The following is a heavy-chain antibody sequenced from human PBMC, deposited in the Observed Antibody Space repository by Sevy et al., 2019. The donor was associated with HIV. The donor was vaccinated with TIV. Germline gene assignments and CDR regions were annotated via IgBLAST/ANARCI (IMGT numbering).Heavy chain of an antibody. J-gene: IGHJ3*02. Sequence: GGSLRLSCAASGFTFSTYNMNWVRQAPGKGLEWVSSITFSSNYIYYADSVKGRFTISRDNAKNSLDLQMNSLGAEDTAVYYCARSWEQQLHDAFDIWGQGTMVTVSS. CDR3: ARSWEQQLHDAFDI. V-gene: IGHV3-21*01. CDR1: GFTFSTYN. D-gene: IGHD6-13*01. CDR2: ITFSSNYI.